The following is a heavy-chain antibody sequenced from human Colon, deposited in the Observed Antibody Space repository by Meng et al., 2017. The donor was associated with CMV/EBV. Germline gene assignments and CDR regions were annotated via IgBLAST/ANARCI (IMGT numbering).Heavy chain of an antibody. J-gene: IGHJ4*02. CDR2: ISGSGGST. Sequence: GESLKISCAASGFTFSSYAMSWVRQAPGKGLEWVSAISGSGGSTYYADSVKGRFTISRDNSKNTLYLQMNSLRAEDTAVYYCAKVYSSGWYFLDYWGQGTLVTVSS. CDR1: GFTFSSYA. CDR3: AKVYSSGWYFLDY. V-gene: IGHV3-23*01. D-gene: IGHD6-19*01.